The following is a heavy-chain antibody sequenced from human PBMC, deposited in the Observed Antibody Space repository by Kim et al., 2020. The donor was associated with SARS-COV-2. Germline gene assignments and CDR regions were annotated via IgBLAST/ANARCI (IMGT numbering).Heavy chain of an antibody. CDR3: AKAVRVGATRPYYFDY. CDR1: GFTFSSYA. J-gene: IGHJ4*02. V-gene: IGHV3-23*01. Sequence: GGSLRLSCAASGFTFSSYAMSWVRQAPGKGLEWVSAISGSGGSTYYADSVKGRFTIFRDNSKNTLYLQMNSLRAEDTAVYYCAKAVRVGATRPYYFDYWGQGTLVTVSS. D-gene: IGHD1-26*01. CDR2: ISGSGGST.